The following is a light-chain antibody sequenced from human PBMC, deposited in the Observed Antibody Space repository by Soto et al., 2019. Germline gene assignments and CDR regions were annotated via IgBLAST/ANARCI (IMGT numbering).Light chain of an antibody. J-gene: IGKJ3*01. Sequence: DIQMTQSPSSLSASVGDRVTITCRASQGISNHLAWFQQKPGKAPKSLIYGASNLQSGVPSKFSDSGSGTDFTLTISSLQPEDFATYYCQHYNSYPFTFGPGTKVDIK. V-gene: IGKV1-16*02. CDR1: QGISNH. CDR2: GAS. CDR3: QHYNSYPFT.